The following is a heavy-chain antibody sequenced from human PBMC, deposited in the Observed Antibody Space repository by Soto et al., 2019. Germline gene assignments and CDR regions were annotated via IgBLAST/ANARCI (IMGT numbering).Heavy chain of an antibody. Sequence: SXTLSLTCTVSGGSISSSSYYWGWIRQPPGKGLEWIGSIYYSGSTYYNPSLKSRVTISVDTSKNQFSLKLSSVTAADTAVYYCARIDGTDAGHYYYGMDVWGQGSTVTVSS. CDR3: ARIDGTDAGHYYYGMDV. V-gene: IGHV4-39*01. J-gene: IGHJ6*02. D-gene: IGHD6-13*01. CDR1: GGSISSSSYY. CDR2: IYYSGST.